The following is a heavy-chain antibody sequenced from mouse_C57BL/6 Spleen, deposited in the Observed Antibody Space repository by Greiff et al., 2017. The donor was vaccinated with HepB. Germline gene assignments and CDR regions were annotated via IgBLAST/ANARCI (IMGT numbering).Heavy chain of an antibody. CDR3: TRDDGLYYDYGFAY. V-gene: IGHV5-9-1*02. J-gene: IGHJ3*01. CDR1: GFTFSSYA. Sequence: EVQVVESGEGLVKPGGSLKLSCAASGFTFSSYAMSWVRQTPEKRLEWVAYISSGGDYIYYADTVKGRFTISRDNARNTLYLQMSSLKSEDTAMYYCTRDDGLYYDYGFAYWGQGTLVTVSA. D-gene: IGHD2-4*01. CDR2: ISSGGDYI.